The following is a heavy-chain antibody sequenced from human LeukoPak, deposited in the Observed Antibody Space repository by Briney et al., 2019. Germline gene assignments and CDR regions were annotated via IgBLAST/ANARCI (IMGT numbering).Heavy chain of an antibody. J-gene: IGHJ4*02. CDR1: GASISSYY. V-gene: IGHV4-59*01. D-gene: IGHD5-12*01. Sequence: PSETLSLTCTVSGASISSYYWTWIRQPPGKGLEWIGYFHYSGSTNQNPSLKSRVNFSLDTSKNQFSLRLSSVTAADTAVYYCARMRGSGYEAHYWGQGTLVTVSS. CDR2: FHYSGST. CDR3: ARMRGSGYEAHY.